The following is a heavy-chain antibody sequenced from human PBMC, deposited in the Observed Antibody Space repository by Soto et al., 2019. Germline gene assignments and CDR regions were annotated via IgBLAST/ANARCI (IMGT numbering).Heavy chain of an antibody. CDR1: GFTFDDYA. CDR3: AKSSVSYYYMDV. V-gene: IGHV3-9*01. D-gene: IGHD2-8*01. CDR2: ISWNSGSI. Sequence: EVQLVESGGGLVQPGRSLRLSCAASGFTFDDYAMHWVRQAPGKGLEWVSGISWNSGSIGYEDSVKGRFTISRDNAKNSLYLQMNSLRAEDTALDYCAKSSVSYYYMDVWGKGTTVTVSS. J-gene: IGHJ6*03.